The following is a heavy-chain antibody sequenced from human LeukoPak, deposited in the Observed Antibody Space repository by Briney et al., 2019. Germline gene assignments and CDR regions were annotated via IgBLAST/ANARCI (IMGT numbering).Heavy chain of an antibody. CDR2: ISSSSSYI. J-gene: IGHJ4*02. D-gene: IGHD6-13*01. Sequence: PGGSLRLSCAASGFTFSSYSMNWVRQAPGKGLEWVSSISSSSSYIYYADSVKGRFTISRDNAKSSLYLQMNSLRAEDTAVYYCARAVATAGTGFDYWGQGTLVTVSS. CDR3: ARAVATAGTGFDY. CDR1: GFTFSSYS. V-gene: IGHV3-21*01.